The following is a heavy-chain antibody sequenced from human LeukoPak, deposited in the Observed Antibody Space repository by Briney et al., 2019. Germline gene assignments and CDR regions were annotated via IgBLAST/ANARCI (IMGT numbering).Heavy chain of an antibody. D-gene: IGHD3-22*01. CDR3: AKDAPAADYYDTGTRSFDL. CDR2: ISSGGNTI. J-gene: IGHJ4*02. CDR1: GFTFIFSD. V-gene: IGHV3-48*03. Sequence: GSLRLSCVGSGFTFIFSDMNWVRQAPGKGLEWISYISSGGNTIYYADSVKGRFTISRDNAKNSVYLQMNSLRAGDTAVYYCAKDAPAADYYDTGTRSFDLWGQGSLVTVTS.